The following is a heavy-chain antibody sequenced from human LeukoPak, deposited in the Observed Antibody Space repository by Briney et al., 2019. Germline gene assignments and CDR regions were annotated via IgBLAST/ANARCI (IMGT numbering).Heavy chain of an antibody. CDR1: GGSISSYY. CDR2: IYYSGST. V-gene: IGHV4-59*01. J-gene: IGHJ6*02. CDR3: ARDSSSSYGSGYYYYGMDV. D-gene: IGHD5-18*01. Sequence: SETLSLTCTVSGGSISSYYWSWIRQPPGKGLEWIGYIYYSGSTNYNPSLKSRVTISVDTSKNQFSLKLSSVTAADTAVYYCARDSSSSYGSGYYYYGMDVWGQGTTVTVSS.